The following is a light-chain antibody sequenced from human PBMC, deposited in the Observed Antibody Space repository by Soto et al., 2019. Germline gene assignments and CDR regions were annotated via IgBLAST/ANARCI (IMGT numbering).Light chain of an antibody. Sequence: QSALTQPRSVSGSPGQSVTISCTGTSSDIGYYDYVSWYQQHPGKAPKLIIYDVSKRPSGVPDRFSGSKSGNTASLTISGLHADDEADYYCCSYAGSYTTDVFGPGTQLTVL. CDR2: DVS. V-gene: IGLV2-11*01. J-gene: IGLJ1*01. CDR3: CSYAGSYTTDV. CDR1: SSDIGYYDY.